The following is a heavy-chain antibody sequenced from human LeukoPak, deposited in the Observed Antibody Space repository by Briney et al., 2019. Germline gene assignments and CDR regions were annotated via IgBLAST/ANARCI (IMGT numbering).Heavy chain of an antibody. CDR1: GYTFINYG. V-gene: IGHV1-18*01. D-gene: IGHD2-15*01. J-gene: IGHJ3*02. Sequence: ASVRVSCKASGYTFINYGISLVRQAPGQGLGWMGGIITYNGITNYAQKLQGRVTMTTDTSTSTVYMEVRSLRSDDTAVYYCVKDRTRRILSVVIAAESFDIWGQGTMVTVS. CDR2: IITYNGIT. CDR3: VKDRTRRILSVVIAAESFDI.